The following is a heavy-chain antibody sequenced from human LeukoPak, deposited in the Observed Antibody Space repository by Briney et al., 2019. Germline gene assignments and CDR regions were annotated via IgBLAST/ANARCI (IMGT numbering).Heavy chain of an antibody. CDR3: ARGGFLTGSMNHFDY. J-gene: IGHJ4*02. V-gene: IGHV1-8*01. Sequence: ASVKVSCKASGYTFTSYDINWVRQATGQGLEWMGWMNPNSGNTGYAQKFQGRVTMTTDISTITAYMELRSLRSDDTAVYYCARGGFLTGSMNHFDYWGQGTLVTVSS. D-gene: IGHD3-9*01. CDR1: GYTFTSYD. CDR2: MNPNSGNT.